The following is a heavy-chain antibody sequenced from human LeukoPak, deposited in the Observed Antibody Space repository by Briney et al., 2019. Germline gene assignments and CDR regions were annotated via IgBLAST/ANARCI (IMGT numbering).Heavy chain of an antibody. CDR2: IRSNLYGGTP. J-gene: IGHJ4*02. Sequence: GGSLRLSCTASGFTFGDYAMTWVRQAPGKGLEWVGFIRSNLYGGTPEYAASVRGRFTISRDDSNSIAYLEMDSLKTDDTAVYYCTRDQTPYYWGQGTLVTVSS. V-gene: IGHV3-49*04. CDR3: TRDQTPYY. CDR1: GFTFGDYA.